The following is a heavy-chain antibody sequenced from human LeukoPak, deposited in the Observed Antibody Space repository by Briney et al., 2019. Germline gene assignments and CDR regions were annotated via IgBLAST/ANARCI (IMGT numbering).Heavy chain of an antibody. V-gene: IGHV4-30-2*01. Sequence: PSETLSLTCTVSGGSISSGGYYWSWIRQPPGKGLEWIGYIYHSGSTYYNPSLKSRVTISVDRSKNQFSLKLSSVTAADTAVYYCARGYYDFWSGYYDPQWLHAFDIWGQGTMVTVSS. CDR3: ARGYYDFWSGYYDPQWLHAFDI. CDR2: IYHSGST. J-gene: IGHJ3*02. CDR1: GGSISSGGYY. D-gene: IGHD3-3*01.